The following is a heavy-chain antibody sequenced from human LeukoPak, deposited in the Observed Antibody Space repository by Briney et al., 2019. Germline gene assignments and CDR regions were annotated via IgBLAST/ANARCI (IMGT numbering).Heavy chain of an antibody. D-gene: IGHD2-2*01. CDR3: ARAVVPAAIGFDP. Sequence: ASVKVSFKASGYTFTSYYMHWVRQAPGQGLEWMGIINPSGGSTSYAQKFQGRVTMTRDTSTSTVYMELSSLRSEDTAVYYCARAVVPAAIGFDPWGQGTLVTVSS. CDR1: GYTFTSYY. J-gene: IGHJ5*02. CDR2: INPSGGST. V-gene: IGHV1-46*01.